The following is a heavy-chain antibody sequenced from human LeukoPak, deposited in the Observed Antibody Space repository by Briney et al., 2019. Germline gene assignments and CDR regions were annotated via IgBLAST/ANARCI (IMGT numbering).Heavy chain of an antibody. J-gene: IGHJ5*02. D-gene: IGHD5-18*01. CDR3: ARYSYPLRRFDP. V-gene: IGHV4-39*07. CDR2: IYYSGST. Sequence: SETLSLTCTVSGGSISSSSYYWGWIRQPPGKGLEWIGSIYYSGSTYYNPSLKSRVTISVDTSKNQFSLKLSSVTAADTAVYYCARYSYPLRRFDPWGQGTLVTVSS. CDR1: GGSISSSSYY.